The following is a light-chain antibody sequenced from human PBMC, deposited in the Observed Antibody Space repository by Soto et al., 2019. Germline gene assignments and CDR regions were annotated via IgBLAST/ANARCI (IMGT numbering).Light chain of an antibody. V-gene: IGLV2-8*01. CDR2: EVV. CDR3: KSYAGSNTYV. Sequence: QSALTQSPSASGSPGQSVTISCTGTKNDIGVYDFVSWYQHHPGKAPRLIIYEVVQWPSGVPDRFSGSKSGNTASLTVSGLQAAGEADYFCKSYAGSNTYVFGSGTKV. J-gene: IGLJ1*01. CDR1: KNDIGVYDF.